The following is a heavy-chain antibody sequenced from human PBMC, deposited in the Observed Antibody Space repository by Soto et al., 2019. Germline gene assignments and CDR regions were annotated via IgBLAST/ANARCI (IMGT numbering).Heavy chain of an antibody. CDR1: GFTFSSYS. J-gene: IGHJ6*02. CDR2: ISSSSSYI. CDR3: ARDNIPNFDSLLSYYYYYGMDV. V-gene: IGHV3-21*01. Sequence: PXESLRLSCAASGFTFSSYSMNWVRQAPGKGLEWVSSISSSSSYIYYADSVKGRFTISRDNAKNSLYLQMNSLRAEDTAVYYCARDNIPNFDSLLSYYYYYGMDVCGQGTTVTVSS. D-gene: IGHD3-9*01.